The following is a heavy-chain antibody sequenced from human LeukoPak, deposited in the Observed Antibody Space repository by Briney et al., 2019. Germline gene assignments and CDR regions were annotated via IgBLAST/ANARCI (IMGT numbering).Heavy chain of an antibody. CDR2: ISSSSSYI. V-gene: IGHV3-21*04. Sequence: GGSLRLSCAASGFTFSSYSMNWVRQAPGKGLEWVSSISSSSSYIYYADSVKGRFTISRDNSKNTLYLQINSLRAEDTAIYYCARAPMEDSWYVHFDSWGQGTLVTVSS. CDR1: GFTFSSYS. D-gene: IGHD6-13*01. J-gene: IGHJ4*02. CDR3: ARAPMEDSWYVHFDS.